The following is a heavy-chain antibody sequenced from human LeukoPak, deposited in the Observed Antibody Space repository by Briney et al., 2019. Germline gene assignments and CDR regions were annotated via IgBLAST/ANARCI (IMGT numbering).Heavy chain of an antibody. CDR2: IYYSGST. D-gene: IGHD1-26*01. J-gene: IGHJ5*02. V-gene: IGHV4-59*01. CDR3: ARDPGSGSYPYNWFDP. Sequence: SEALSLTCTVSGGSISSYYWSWIRQPPGKGLEWIGYIYYSGSTNYNPSLKSRVTISVDTSKNQFSLKLSSVTAADTAVYYCARDPGSGSYPYNWFDPWGQGTLVTVSS. CDR1: GGSISSYY.